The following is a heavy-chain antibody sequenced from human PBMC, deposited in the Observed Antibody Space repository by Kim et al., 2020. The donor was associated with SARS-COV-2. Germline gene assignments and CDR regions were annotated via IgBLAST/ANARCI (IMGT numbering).Heavy chain of an antibody. Sequence: SETLSLTCAVYGGSFSGYYWSWIRQPPGKGLEWIGEINHSGSTNYNPSLKSRVTISVDTSKNQFSLKLSSVTAADTAVYYCARGERAADYWGQGTLVTVS. CDR2: INHSGST. V-gene: IGHV4-34*01. CDR3: ARGERAADY. J-gene: IGHJ4*02. CDR1: GGSFSGYY. D-gene: IGHD2-15*01.